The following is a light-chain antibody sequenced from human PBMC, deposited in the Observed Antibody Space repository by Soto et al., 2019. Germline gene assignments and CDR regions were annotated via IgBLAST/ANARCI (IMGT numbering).Light chain of an antibody. Sequence: EIVLTQSPATLSLSPGERATLSCRASQSVSSYLAWYQQKPGQAPRLLIYDASNRATGIPARFSCSGSGTDFTLTSRSLEPEDFAVYYCQQRSNWPRGTFGPGTKVEIK. V-gene: IGKV3-11*01. CDR1: QSVSSY. J-gene: IGKJ1*01. CDR2: DAS. CDR3: QQRSNWPRGT.